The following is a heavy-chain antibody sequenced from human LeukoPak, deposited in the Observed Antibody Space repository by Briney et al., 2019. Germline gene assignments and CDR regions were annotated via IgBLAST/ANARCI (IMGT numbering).Heavy chain of an antibody. CDR1: GFTFSTCA. J-gene: IGHJ4*02. D-gene: IGHD3-10*01. V-gene: IGHV3-23*01. CDR2: ISGSGGST. CDR3: AKYTSGTSYRGLDQ. Sequence: GGSLRLSCAASGFTFSTCAMGWVRQAPGKGLGWVSAISGSGGSTFYADSVKGRFTISRDDSKNTVYLQMNSLRAEDTAVYSCAKYTSGTSYRGLDQWGQGTLVTVSS.